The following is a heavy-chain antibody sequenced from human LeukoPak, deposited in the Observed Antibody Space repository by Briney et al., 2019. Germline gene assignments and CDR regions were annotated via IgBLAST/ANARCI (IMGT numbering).Heavy chain of an antibody. D-gene: IGHD4-17*01. Sequence: ASVKVSCKASGYTFTGYYIHWVRQAPGQGLEWMGWINPNSGGTNFAQKFQGRVTMTRDTSISTAYMELSRLRSDDTAVYYCARGATVTFPDHDAFDLWGQGTMVTVSS. J-gene: IGHJ3*01. CDR3: ARGATVTFPDHDAFDL. CDR1: GYTFTGYY. V-gene: IGHV1-2*02. CDR2: INPNSGGT.